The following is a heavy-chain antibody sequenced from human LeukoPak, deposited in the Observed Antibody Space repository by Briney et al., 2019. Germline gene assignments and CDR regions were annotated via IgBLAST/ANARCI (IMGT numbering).Heavy chain of an antibody. CDR1: GYTFTGYY. J-gene: IGHJ4*02. CDR2: INPNSGGT. D-gene: IGHD3-22*01. Sequence: ASVKVSCKASGYTFTGYYMHWVRQAPGQGLEWMGWINPNSGGTNYAQKLQGRVTMTRDTSISTAYMELSRLRSDDTAVYYCARGATKRDYDSSGRPLLLHVNCFDYWGRGTLVTVSS. V-gene: IGHV1-2*02. CDR3: ARGATKRDYDSSGRPLLLHVNCFDY.